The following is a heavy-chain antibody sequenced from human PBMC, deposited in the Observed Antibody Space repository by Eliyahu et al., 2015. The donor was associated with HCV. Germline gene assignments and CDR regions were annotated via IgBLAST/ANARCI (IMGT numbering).Heavy chain of an antibody. D-gene: IGHD3-22*01. V-gene: IGHV3-23*01. CDR3: AKLDAYDSGARYFDS. Sequence: EVQLLESGGGLVPPGGSLRLSCAASGFSFINYAMSWVRQAPGKGLEWVSLISGSGGSTYYADSVKGRFTISRDNSKNTLYLQMNSLRAGDTAVYYCAKLDAYDSGARYFDSWGQGTLVTVSS. CDR1: GFSFINYA. J-gene: IGHJ4*02. CDR2: ISGSGGST.